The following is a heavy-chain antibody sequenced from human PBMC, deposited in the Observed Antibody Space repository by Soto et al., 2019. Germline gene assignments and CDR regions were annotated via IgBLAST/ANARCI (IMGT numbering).Heavy chain of an antibody. CDR3: ARETGYSSSWNYFDY. CDR1: GFTFSSYG. Sequence: QVQLVESGGGVVQPGRSLRLSCAASGFTFSSYGMHWVRQAPGKGLEWVAVIWYDGSNKYYADSVKGRFTISRDNSKNTLYLPMNSLRAEDTAVYYCARETGYSSSWNYFDYWGQGTLVTVSS. D-gene: IGHD6-6*01. CDR2: IWYDGSNK. J-gene: IGHJ4*02. V-gene: IGHV3-33*01.